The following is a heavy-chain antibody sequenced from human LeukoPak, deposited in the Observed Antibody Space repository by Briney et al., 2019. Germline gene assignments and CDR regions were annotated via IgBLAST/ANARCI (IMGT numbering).Heavy chain of an antibody. CDR3: AKDKATYDLYYFDY. Sequence: GGSLRLSCAASGFTFSSYAMSWVRQAPGKGPEWVSAISGSGGSTYYADSVKGRFTISRDNSENTLYLQMNSLRAEDTAVHYCAKDKATYDLYYFDYWGQGTLVTVSS. V-gene: IGHV3-23*01. D-gene: IGHD1-26*01. J-gene: IGHJ4*02. CDR1: GFTFSSYA. CDR2: ISGSGGST.